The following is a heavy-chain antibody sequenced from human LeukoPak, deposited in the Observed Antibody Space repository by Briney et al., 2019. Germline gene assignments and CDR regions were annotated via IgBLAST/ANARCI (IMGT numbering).Heavy chain of an antibody. J-gene: IGHJ4*02. Sequence: SVKVSCKASGYTFTSYGISWVRQAPGQGLEWMGRIIPIFGTANYAQKFQGRVTITTDESTSTAYMELSSLRSEDTAVYYCASATWIQLWGAFDYWGQGTLVTVSS. CDR1: GYTFTSYG. CDR3: ASATWIQLWGAFDY. V-gene: IGHV1-69*05. D-gene: IGHD5-18*01. CDR2: IIPIFGTA.